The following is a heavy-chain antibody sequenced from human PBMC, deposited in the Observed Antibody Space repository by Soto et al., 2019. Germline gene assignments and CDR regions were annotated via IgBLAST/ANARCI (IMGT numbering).Heavy chain of an antibody. CDR3: ARDYCSGGSCYYYYYYYMDV. CDR1: GYTFTSYD. J-gene: IGHJ6*03. Sequence: GASVKVSCKASGYTFTSYDINWVRQATGQGLEWMGWMNPNSGNTGYAQKFQGRVTMTRNTSISTAYMELSSLRSEDTAVYYCARDYCSGGSCYYYYYYYMDVWGKGTTVTVSS. D-gene: IGHD2-15*01. V-gene: IGHV1-8*01. CDR2: MNPNSGNT.